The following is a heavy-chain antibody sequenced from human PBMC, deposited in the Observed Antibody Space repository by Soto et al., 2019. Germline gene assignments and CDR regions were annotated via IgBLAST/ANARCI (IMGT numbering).Heavy chain of an antibody. D-gene: IGHD6-13*01. V-gene: IGHV3-74*03. CDR2: IDTSGHST. J-gene: IGHJ5*02. CDR1: GFVFTNFW. Sequence: PGVSLRLSCEASGFVFTNFWMHWVRHVPGKGRVWVARIDTSGHSTTYAESVKGRFTISRENSKNTVSLQMNSLRVEEKGGYYFAKDSWYLDLWIQGSQVTVSS. CDR3: AKDSWYLDL.